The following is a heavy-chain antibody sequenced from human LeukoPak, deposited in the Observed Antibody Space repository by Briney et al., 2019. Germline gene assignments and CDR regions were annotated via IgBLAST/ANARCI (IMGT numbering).Heavy chain of an antibody. CDR2: ISGSGRTI. CDR3: ARVGLDNTGWHISWFDP. CDR1: GFTFSDYY. V-gene: IGHV3-11*01. J-gene: IGHJ5*02. D-gene: IGHD6-19*01. Sequence: TGGSLRLSCSASGFTFSDYYMGWIRQAPGKGLEWLSYISGSGRTIYYADSVKGRFTISRDIAKNSLFLQMNSLRAEDTAIYYCARVGLDNTGWHISWFDPWGQGTLVTVSS.